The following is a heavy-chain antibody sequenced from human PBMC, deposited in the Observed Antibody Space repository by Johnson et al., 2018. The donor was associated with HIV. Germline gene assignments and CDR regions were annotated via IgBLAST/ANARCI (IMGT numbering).Heavy chain of an antibody. CDR1: GFTFSNFA. D-gene: IGHD6-19*01. CDR2: ISVSGGSI. CDR3: ARGVTVAGTKGQSAFDI. J-gene: IGHJ3*02. Sequence: VQLVESGGGLVQPGGSLRLSCAASGFTFSNFAITWVRQAPGKGLEWVSAISVSGGSIYYADSVKGRFTISRDNSKNTLYLQMGSLRAEDMAVYYCARGVTVAGTKGQSAFDIWGQGTMVTVSS. V-gene: IGHV3-23*04.